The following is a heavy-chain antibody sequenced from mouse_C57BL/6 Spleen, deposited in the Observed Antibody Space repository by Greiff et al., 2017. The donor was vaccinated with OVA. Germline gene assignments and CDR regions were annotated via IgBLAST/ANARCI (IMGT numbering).Heavy chain of an antibody. CDR2: INYDGSST. J-gene: IGHJ2*01. CDR3: AREHPEDYFDY. Sequence: DVKLVESEGGLVQPGSSMKLSCTASGFTFSDYYMAWVRQVPEKGLEWVANINYDGSSTYYLDSLKSRFIISRDNAKNILYLQMSSLKSEDTATYYCAREHPEDYFDYWGQGTTLTVSS. V-gene: IGHV5-16*01. CDR1: GFTFSDYY.